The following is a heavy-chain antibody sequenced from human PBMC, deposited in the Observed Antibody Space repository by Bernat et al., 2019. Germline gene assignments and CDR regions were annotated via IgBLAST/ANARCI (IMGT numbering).Heavy chain of an antibody. V-gene: IGHV4-34*01. Sequence: QVQLQQWGAGLLKPSETLSLTCAVYDGSFSGSYWSWIRQPPGKGLEWIGEIYHSGRINYNPSLKSRATISADTSKIQFSLRLSSVTAADTAVYYCAGGHYSTSGSYTVSFYFYGMDVWGQGTTVTVSS. CDR2: IYHSGRI. CDR3: AGGHYSTSGSYTVSFYFYGMDV. J-gene: IGHJ6*02. CDR1: DGSFSGSY. D-gene: IGHD3-10*01.